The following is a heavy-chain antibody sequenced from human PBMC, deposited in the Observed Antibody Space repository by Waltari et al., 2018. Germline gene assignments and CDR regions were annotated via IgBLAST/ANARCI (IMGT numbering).Heavy chain of an antibody. CDR2: ISSSGSTI. D-gene: IGHD6-13*01. CDR1: VLPFSDYA. V-gene: IGHV3-11*04. CDR3: ARYSSSWYFMDV. Sequence: QVQLVESGGGLVKPGGSLRLSCSASVLPFSDYALRWIRQAPGKGLEWVSYISSSGSTIYDADSVKGRFTISRDNAKNSLYLQMNSLRAEDTAVYYCARYSSSWYFMDVWGKGTTVTVSS. J-gene: IGHJ6*03.